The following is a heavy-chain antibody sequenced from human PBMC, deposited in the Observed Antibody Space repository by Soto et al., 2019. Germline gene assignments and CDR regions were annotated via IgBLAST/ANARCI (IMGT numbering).Heavy chain of an antibody. V-gene: IGHV1-18*01. J-gene: IGHJ4*02. CDR1: SYTFSSHG. D-gene: IGHD2-15*01. Sequence: DPVKVSCKASSYTFSSHGISWVRQAPGQGLEWMGWISAYSGVTNHAQKFQGRVTMTTDTSTNTVYMELRSLRSDDTAVYYCAKELTGGAPYWGQGPFVTLST. CDR3: AKELTGGAPY. CDR2: ISAYSGVT.